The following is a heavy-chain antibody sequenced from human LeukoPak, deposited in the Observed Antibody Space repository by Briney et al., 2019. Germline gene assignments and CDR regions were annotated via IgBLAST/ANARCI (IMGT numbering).Heavy chain of an antibody. CDR3: ARDNIEATWPLGFDY. J-gene: IGHJ4*02. Sequence: AASVKVSCKASGYTFTSYYMHWVRQAPGQGLEWMGIINPSGGSTSYAQKFQGRVTMTRDMSTSTVYMELSSLRSEDTAVYYCARDNIEATWPLGFDYWGQGTLVTVSS. V-gene: IGHV1-46*01. CDR2: INPSGGST. CDR1: GYTFTSYY. D-gene: IGHD5-12*01.